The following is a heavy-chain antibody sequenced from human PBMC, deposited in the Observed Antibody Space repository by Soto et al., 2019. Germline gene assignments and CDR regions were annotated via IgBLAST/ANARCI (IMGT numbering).Heavy chain of an antibody. CDR1: GGSISSYY. V-gene: IGHV4-59*08. D-gene: IGHD3-22*01. J-gene: IGHJ6*02. Sequence: PSETLSLTCTVSGGSISSYYWSWIRQPPGKGLEWIGYIYYSGSTNYNPSLKSRVTISVDTSKNQFSLKLSSVTAADTAVYYCARTVTYYYDSSGYPDVWGQGTTVT. CDR3: ARTVTYYYDSSGYPDV. CDR2: IYYSGST.